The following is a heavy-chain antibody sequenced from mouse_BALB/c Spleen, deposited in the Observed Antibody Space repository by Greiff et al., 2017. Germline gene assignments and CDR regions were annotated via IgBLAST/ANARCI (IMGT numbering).Heavy chain of an antibody. CDR3: ERKECDGDGSWFAY. J-gene: IGHJ3*01. CDR2: ISYSGST. V-gene: IGHV3-2*02. Sequence: EVQLQESGPGLVKPSQSLSLSCTVTGYSFTSYYAWYVIRQSPGNKLGWGGYISYSGSTSYNQSFKSRTAITRDTSKNQFFLQLNSVTTEDTATYYGERKECDGDGSWFAYWGQGTLVTVSA. CDR1: GYSFTSYYA. D-gene: IGHD2-13*01.